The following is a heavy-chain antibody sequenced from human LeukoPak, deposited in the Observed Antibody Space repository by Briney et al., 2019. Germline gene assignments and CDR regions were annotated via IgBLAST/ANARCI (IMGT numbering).Heavy chain of an antibody. CDR1: GGSISSSSYY. D-gene: IGHD3-3*01. CDR3: ARGGHYDIWSSDFDY. CDR2: IFYSGAT. J-gene: IGHJ4*02. Sequence: SETLSLTCTVSGGSISSSSYYWGWIRQPPGQGLEWIGSIFYSGATYSNPSLRSRVTLSIDTSNNQFSLKVTSVTAADTAVYYCARGGHYDIWSSDFDYWGQGTLVSVSS. V-gene: IGHV4-39*07.